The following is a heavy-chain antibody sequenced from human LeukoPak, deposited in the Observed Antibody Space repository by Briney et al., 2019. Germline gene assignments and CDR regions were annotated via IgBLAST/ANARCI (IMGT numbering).Heavy chain of an antibody. CDR3: ARFPDGSNYFSFYYYYGMDV. J-gene: IGHJ6*02. CDR2: INPNSGGT. V-gene: IGHV1-2*02. D-gene: IGHD4-11*01. Sequence: ASVKVSCKASGYTFTGYYMHWVRQAPGQGLEWMGWINPNSGGTNYAQKFQGRVTMTRDTSISTAYMELSRLRSDDTAVYYCARFPDGSNYFSFYYYYGMDVWGQGTTVTVSS. CDR1: GYTFTGYY.